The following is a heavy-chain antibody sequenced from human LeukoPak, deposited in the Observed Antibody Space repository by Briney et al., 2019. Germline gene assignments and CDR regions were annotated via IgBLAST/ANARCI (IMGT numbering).Heavy chain of an antibody. CDR1: GFTFSSYG. CDR3: ARPQTYSGGYYYFDY. J-gene: IGHJ4*02. CDR2: ISSSSSYI. Sequence: GGSLRLSCAASGFTFSSYGMNWVRQAPGKGLEWVSSISSSSSYIYYADSVKGRFTISRDNAKNSLYLQMNSLRAEDTALYYCARPQTYSGGYYYFDYWGQGTLVTVSS. D-gene: IGHD1-26*01. V-gene: IGHV3-21*04.